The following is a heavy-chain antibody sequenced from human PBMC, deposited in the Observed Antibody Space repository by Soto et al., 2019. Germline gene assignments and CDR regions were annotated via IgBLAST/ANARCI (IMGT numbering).Heavy chain of an antibody. J-gene: IGHJ6*02. Sequence: GGSLRLSCAASGFTVSSNYMSWVRQAPGKGLEWVSVIYSGGSTYYADSVKGRFTISRHNSKNTLYLQMNSLRAEDTAVYYCARGEAYSSGWYMGEYYYYYYGMDVWGQGTTVTVSS. V-gene: IGHV3-53*04. CDR1: GFTVSSNY. CDR3: ARGEAYSSGWYMGEYYYYYYGMDV. CDR2: IYSGGST. D-gene: IGHD6-19*01.